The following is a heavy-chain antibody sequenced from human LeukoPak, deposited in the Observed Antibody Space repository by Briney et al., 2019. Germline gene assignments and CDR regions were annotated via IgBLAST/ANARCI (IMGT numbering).Heavy chain of an antibody. J-gene: IGHJ4*02. V-gene: IGHV3-48*02. CDR1: GFTYSTYS. CDR2: ISGTSSLI. Sequence: GGSLRLSCAASGFTYSTYSMNWVRQAPGKGLEWVSYISGTSSLIYYADSVKGRFTISRDNAKNSLYLQMNSLRDEDTAVYYCVRDQFFSFDYWGQGTLVTVSS. D-gene: IGHD3-3*01. CDR3: VRDQFFSFDY.